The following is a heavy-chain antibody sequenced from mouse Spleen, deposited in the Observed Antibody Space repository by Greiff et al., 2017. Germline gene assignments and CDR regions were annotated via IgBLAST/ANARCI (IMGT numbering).Heavy chain of an antibody. CDR2: ISSGGGNT. Sequence: EVHLVESGGGLVKLGGSLKLSCAASGFTFSSYAMSWVRQTPEKRLEWVATISSGGGNTYYPDSVKGRFTISRDNAKNTLYLQMSSLKSEDTAMYYCARHLLPYYFDYWGQGTTLTVSS. J-gene: IGHJ2*01. CDR1: GFTFSSYA. CDR3: ARHLLPYYFDY. V-gene: IGHV5-9-3*01.